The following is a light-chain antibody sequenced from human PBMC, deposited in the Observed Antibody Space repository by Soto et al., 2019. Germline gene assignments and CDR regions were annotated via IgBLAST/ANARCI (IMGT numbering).Light chain of an antibody. CDR3: QQYNNWPPIT. CDR1: QSVSSN. V-gene: IGKV3-15*01. CDR2: GAS. J-gene: IGKJ5*01. Sequence: EIVMTQSPATLSVSPGERATLSCRASQSVSSNVAWYQQKPGQAPRLLIYGASTRATGIPGRFSGSGSGTEFTLTISSLQSEDLALYYCQQYNNWPPITFGQGTRLEIK.